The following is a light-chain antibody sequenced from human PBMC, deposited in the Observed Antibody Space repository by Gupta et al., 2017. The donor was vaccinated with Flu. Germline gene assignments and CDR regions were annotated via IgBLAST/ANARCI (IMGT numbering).Light chain of an antibody. J-gene: IGKJ1*01. CDR1: QNINTY. CDR2: KAS. CDR3: QQDNNYFRT. V-gene: IGKV1-5*03. Sequence: DLQMTQSPSTLSASVGDRVAITCRASQNINTYLAWYQQKPGKAPKLLIYKASSLQSGVPSRFSGSGSGTQFTLTISSLQPDDFAIYYCQQDNNYFRTFGQGTKVEIK.